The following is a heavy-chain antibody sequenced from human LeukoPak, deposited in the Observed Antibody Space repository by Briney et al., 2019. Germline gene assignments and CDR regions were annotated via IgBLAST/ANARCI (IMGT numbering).Heavy chain of an antibody. J-gene: IGHJ4*02. CDR2: IYYSGST. V-gene: IGHV4-59*08. Sequence: PSETLSLTCTVSGGSISSHYRSWIRQPPGKGLEWIGYIYYSGSTNYNPSLKSRVTISVDTSKNQFSLKLSSVTAADTAVYYCGRRRYYGGNSYYFDYWGQGTLVTVSS. CDR1: GGSISSHY. D-gene: IGHD4-23*01. CDR3: GRRRYYGGNSYYFDY.